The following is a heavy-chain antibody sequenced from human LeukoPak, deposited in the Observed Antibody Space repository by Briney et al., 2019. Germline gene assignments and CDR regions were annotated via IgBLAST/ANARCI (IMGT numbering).Heavy chain of an antibody. Sequence: GGSLRLSCAASGFTFDDYAMHWVRQAPGKGLEWVSGISWNSGSIGYADSVKGRFTISRDNAKNSLYLQMNSLRAEDTALYYCAKDLLRDAFDIWGQGTMVTVSS. V-gene: IGHV3-9*01. CDR1: GFTFDDYA. CDR2: ISWNSGSI. J-gene: IGHJ3*02. CDR3: AKDLLRDAFDI.